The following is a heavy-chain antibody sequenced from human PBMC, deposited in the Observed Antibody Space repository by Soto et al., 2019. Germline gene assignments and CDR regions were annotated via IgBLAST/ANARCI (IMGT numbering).Heavy chain of an antibody. D-gene: IGHD3-22*01. J-gene: IGHJ5*02. CDR3: ARDTYYYDSSGYFDP. CDR2: IKQDGSEK. V-gene: IGHV3-7*05. CDR1: GFTFSSYW. Sequence: GGSLRLSCAACGFTFSSYWMSWVRQAPGKGLEWVANIKQDGSEKYYVDSVKGRFTISRDNAKNSLYLQMNSLRAEDTAVYYCARDTYYYDSSGYFDPWGQGTLVTVSS.